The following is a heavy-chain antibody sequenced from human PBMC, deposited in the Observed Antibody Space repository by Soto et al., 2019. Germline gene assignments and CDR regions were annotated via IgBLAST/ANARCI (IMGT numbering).Heavy chain of an antibody. CDR3: ARGQLLPDGKYYYGMDV. D-gene: IGHD2-2*01. CDR2: IDPSDSYT. Sequence: PGESLKISCKGSGYSFTSYWISWVRQMPGKGLEWMGRIDPSDSYTNYSPSFQGHVTISADKSISTAYLQWSSLKASDTAMYYCARGQLLPDGKYYYGMDVWGKGTTVTVAA. CDR1: GYSFTSYW. J-gene: IGHJ6*04. V-gene: IGHV5-10-1*01.